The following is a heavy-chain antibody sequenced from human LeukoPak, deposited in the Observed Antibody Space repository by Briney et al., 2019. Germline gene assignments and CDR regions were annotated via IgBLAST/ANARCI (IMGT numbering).Heavy chain of an antibody. J-gene: IGHJ4*02. Sequence: GGSLRLSCAASGFTFTTYSMNWVRQAPGKGLEWVSSISSNGDYIYYADSLKGRFTISRDNAKNSLYLQMNSLRAEDTAVYYCARDQCGDYANDYWGQGTLVTVSS. CDR2: ISSNGDYI. D-gene: IGHD4-17*01. CDR3: ARDQCGDYANDY. CDR1: GFTFTTYS. V-gene: IGHV3-21*01.